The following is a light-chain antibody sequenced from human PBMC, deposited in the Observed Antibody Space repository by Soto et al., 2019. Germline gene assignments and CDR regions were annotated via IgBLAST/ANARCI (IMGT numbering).Light chain of an antibody. J-gene: IGLJ2*01. Sequence: QSALTQPASVSGSPGQSITISCTGTSSDVGGYNYDSWYQHHPGKAPKLMIYEVSNRPSGVSHRFSGSKSGNTASLTISGLQAEDEADYYCSSYTSTSTLVIFGGGTKLTVL. CDR1: SSDVGGYNY. V-gene: IGLV2-14*01. CDR2: EVS. CDR3: SSYTSTSTLVI.